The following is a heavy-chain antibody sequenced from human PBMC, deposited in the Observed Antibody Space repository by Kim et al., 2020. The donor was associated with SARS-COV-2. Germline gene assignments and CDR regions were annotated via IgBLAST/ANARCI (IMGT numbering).Heavy chain of an antibody. Sequence: QNFQGRVTFTRDTSSSTAFMELSSLRSEDTAVYYCARKDYDYTGFYYFDYWGQGTLVTVSS. V-gene: IGHV1-3*01. CDR3: ARKDYDYTGFYYFDY. J-gene: IGHJ4*02. D-gene: IGHD3-22*01.